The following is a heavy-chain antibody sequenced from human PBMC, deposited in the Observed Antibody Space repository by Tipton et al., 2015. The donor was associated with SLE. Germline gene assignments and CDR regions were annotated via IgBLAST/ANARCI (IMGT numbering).Heavy chain of an antibody. CDR2: IKSNADGGTT. D-gene: IGHD2-21*01. CDR3: TTVPVIPNYYYYHGVDV. V-gene: IGHV3-15*01. Sequence: GSLRLSCAASGFTFSNCWMSWVRQAPGKGLEWVGRIKSNADGGTTDYAVPMRGTFSISRDDSQNTVFLQMNDVKTEDTAVYFCTTVPVIPNYYYYHGVDVWGQGTTVSVS. CDR1: GFTFSNCW. J-gene: IGHJ6*02.